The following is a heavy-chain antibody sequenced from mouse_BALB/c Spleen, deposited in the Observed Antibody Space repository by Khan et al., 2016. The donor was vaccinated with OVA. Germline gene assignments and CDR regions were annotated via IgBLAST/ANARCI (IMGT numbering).Heavy chain of an antibody. CDR3: ARDPPYYSMDY. CDR1: GFSLTDYA. J-gene: IGHJ4*01. V-gene: IGHV2-6-5*01. Sequence: QVQLKESGPGLVAPSQSLSITCTVSGFSLTDYAVSWIRQPPGKGLEWLGVIWLSGSKYYNSVLKPRLSISKDNSKSQVFLKMNCLQTDDTAMYFCARDPPYYSMDYWGQGISVTVSS. CDR2: IWLSGSK.